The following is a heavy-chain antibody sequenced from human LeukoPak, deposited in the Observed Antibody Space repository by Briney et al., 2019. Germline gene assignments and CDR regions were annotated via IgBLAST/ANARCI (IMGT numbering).Heavy chain of an antibody. J-gene: IGHJ4*02. Sequence: GGSLRLSCAASGFTFDDYAMHWVRQAPGKGLEWVSGISWNSGSIGYADSVKGRFTISRDNAKNSLYLQMNSLRAEDTALYYCAKDTWTGIAAAGGLDYWGQGTLVTVSS. D-gene: IGHD6-13*01. CDR3: AKDTWTGIAAAGGLDY. CDR2: ISWNSGSI. V-gene: IGHV3-9*01. CDR1: GFTFDDYA.